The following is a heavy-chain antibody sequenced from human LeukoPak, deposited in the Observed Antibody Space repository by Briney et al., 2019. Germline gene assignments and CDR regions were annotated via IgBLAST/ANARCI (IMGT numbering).Heavy chain of an antibody. CDR2: ISYDGSNK. CDR1: GFTFDSYV. CDR3: AKGRYYGSGSYRPYYYYGMDV. Sequence: GGSLRHSCGASGFTFDSYVMNWVRQAPGKGLEWVAVISYDGSNKYYADSVKGRFTISRDNSKNTLYLQMNSLRAEDTAVYYCAKGRYYGSGSYRPYYYYGMDVWGQGTTVTVSS. V-gene: IGHV3-30*18. J-gene: IGHJ6*02. D-gene: IGHD3-10*01.